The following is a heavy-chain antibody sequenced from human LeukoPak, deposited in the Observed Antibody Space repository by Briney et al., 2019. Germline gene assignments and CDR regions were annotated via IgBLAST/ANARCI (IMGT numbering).Heavy chain of an antibody. CDR2: INHSGST. Sequence: SETLSLTCAVYGGSFSGYYWSWIRQPPGKGLEWIGEINHSGSTNYNPSLKSRVTISVDTSKNQFSLKLSSVTAADTAVYYCARALREISSYYFDSWGQGTLVTVSS. J-gene: IGHJ4*02. D-gene: IGHD3-10*01. V-gene: IGHV4-34*01. CDR1: GGSFSGYY. CDR3: ARALREISSYYFDS.